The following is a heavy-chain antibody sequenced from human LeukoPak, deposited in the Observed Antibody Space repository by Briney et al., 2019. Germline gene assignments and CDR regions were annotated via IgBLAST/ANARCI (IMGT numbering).Heavy chain of an antibody. CDR2: IGTSGNT. J-gene: IGHJ4*02. CDR3: AREGSAPSGWRYFDY. CDR1: GFTFSTYE. V-gene: IGHV3-48*03. D-gene: IGHD6-19*01. Sequence: GGSLRLSCAASGFTFSTYEMNWVRQAPGKGLEWISHIGTSGNTNYADSVKGRFTISRDNAKNSLYLQMNSLRAEDTAVYYCAREGSAPSGWRYFDYWGQGTLVTVSS.